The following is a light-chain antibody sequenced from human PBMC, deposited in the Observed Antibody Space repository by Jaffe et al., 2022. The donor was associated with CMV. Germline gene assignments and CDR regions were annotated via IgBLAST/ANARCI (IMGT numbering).Light chain of an antibody. CDR1: QSIRSF. V-gene: IGKV3-11*01. J-gene: IGKJ4*01. CDR3: QQRSDWPLT. Sequence: EIVLTQTPATLSMSPGERATLSCRASQSIRSFLGWYQQKPGQAPRLLIYDASKRATGIPARFSGSGSGTDFTLTISSLEPEDFAVYYCQQRSDWPLTFGGGTKVEI. CDR2: DAS.